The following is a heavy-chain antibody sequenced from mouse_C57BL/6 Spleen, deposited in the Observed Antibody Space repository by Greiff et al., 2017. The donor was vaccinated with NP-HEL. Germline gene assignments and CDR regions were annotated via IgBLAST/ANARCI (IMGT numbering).Heavy chain of an antibody. J-gene: IGHJ2*01. D-gene: IGHD2-2*01. CDR3: AREDGYDPYYFDY. V-gene: IGHV5-4*01. CDR1: GFTFSSYA. Sequence: EVQRVESGGGLVKPGGSLKLSCAASGFTFSSYAMSWVRQTPEKRLEWVATISDGGSYTYYPDNVKGRFTISRDNAKNNLYLQMSHLKSEDTAMYYCAREDGYDPYYFDYWGQGTTLTVSS. CDR2: ISDGGSYT.